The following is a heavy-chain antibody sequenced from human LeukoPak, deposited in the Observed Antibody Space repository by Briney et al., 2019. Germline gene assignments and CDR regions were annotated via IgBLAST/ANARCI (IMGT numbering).Heavy chain of an antibody. J-gene: IGHJ4*02. D-gene: IGHD5-24*01. CDR1: GFTFSNAW. CDR2: IKSKTDGGTT. CDR3: TTEPVEMAYNSVY. V-gene: IGHV3-15*01. Sequence: GGSLRLSCAASGFTFSNAWMSWVRQAPGKGLEWVGRIKSKTDGGTTDYAAPVKGRFTISRDDSKNTLYLQMNSLKTEDTAVYYCTTEPVEMAYNSVYWGQGTLVTVSS.